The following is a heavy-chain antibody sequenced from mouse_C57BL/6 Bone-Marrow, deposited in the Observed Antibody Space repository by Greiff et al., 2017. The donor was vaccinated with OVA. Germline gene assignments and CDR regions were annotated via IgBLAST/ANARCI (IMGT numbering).Heavy chain of an antibody. D-gene: IGHD1-1*01. Sequence: VQLKESGAELVRPGASVKLSCTASGFNIKDDYMHWVKQRPEQGLEWIGWIDPENGDTEYASKFQGKATITADTSSNTAYLQLSSLTSEDTAVYYCTTGVVASGYWGQGTTLTVSS. CDR3: TTGVVASGY. CDR1: GFNIKDDY. J-gene: IGHJ2*01. V-gene: IGHV14-4*01. CDR2: IDPENGDT.